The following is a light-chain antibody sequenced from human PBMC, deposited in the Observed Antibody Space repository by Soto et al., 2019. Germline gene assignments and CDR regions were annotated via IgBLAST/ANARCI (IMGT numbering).Light chain of an antibody. CDR2: GAS. CDR3: QQYGSSLRT. V-gene: IGKV3-20*01. J-gene: IGKJ1*01. Sequence: EVVMRQSPATLSVSPGEGVTLSFRASQSVSSSYLAWYQQKPGQAPRLLIYGASSRATGIPDRFSGSGSGTDFTLTISRLEPEDFAVYYCQQYGSSLRTFGQGTKVDIK. CDR1: QSVSSSY.